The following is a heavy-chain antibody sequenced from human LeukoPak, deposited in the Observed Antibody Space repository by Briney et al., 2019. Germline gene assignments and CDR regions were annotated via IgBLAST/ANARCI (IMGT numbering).Heavy chain of an antibody. V-gene: IGHV3-7*05. Sequence: GGSLRLSCAAYGFTFRSYWMSWVRQAPGKGLEWVANIKEDGSEKYYVDSVKGRFTISRDNAKESLYLQINSLRADDTAVYYCARGGYSYTWPPSYYYGMDVWGQGTTVTASS. CDR2: IKEDGSEK. CDR3: ARGGYSYTWPPSYYYGMDV. J-gene: IGHJ6*02. D-gene: IGHD5-18*01. CDR1: GFTFRSYW.